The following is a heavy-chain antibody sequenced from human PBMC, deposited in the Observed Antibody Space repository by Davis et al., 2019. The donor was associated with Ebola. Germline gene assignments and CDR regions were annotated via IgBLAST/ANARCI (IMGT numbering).Heavy chain of an antibody. V-gene: IGHV4-34*01. J-gene: IGHJ3*02. D-gene: IGHD5-24*01. CDR1: GGSFSGYY. CDR2: INHSGST. Sequence: PSETLSLTCAVYGGSFSGYYWSWIRQPPGKGLEWIGEINHSGSTNYNPSLKSRVTISVDTSKNQFSLKLSSVTAADTAVYYCATGRDGYIDDAFDIWGQGTMVTVSS. CDR3: ATGRDGYIDDAFDI.